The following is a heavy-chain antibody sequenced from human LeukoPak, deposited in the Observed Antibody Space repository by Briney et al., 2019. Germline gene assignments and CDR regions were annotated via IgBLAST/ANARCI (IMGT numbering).Heavy chain of an antibody. Sequence: ASVKVSCKASGYTFTSYDINWVRQATGQGFEWMGWMNPNSGNTGYAQKFQGRVTITRNTSISTAYMELSSLRSEDTAVYYCARGIVVVPAAIFGAFDIWGQGTMVTVSS. V-gene: IGHV1-8*03. D-gene: IGHD2-2*02. CDR3: ARGIVVVPAAIFGAFDI. J-gene: IGHJ3*02. CDR1: GYTFTSYD. CDR2: MNPNSGNT.